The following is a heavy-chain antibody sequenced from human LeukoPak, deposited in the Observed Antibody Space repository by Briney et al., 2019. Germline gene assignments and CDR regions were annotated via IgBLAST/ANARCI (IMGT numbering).Heavy chain of an antibody. CDR1: GFTFSSYG. D-gene: IGHD6-19*01. V-gene: IGHV3-23*01. CDR2: ISGSGGST. CDR3: ARVSGGWYKYYFDY. Sequence: PGGSLRLSCAASGFTFSSYGMSWVRQAPGKGLEWVSAISGSGGSTYYADSVKGRFTISRDNSKNTLYLQMNSLRAEDTAVYYCARVSGGWYKYYFDYWGQGTLVTVSS. J-gene: IGHJ4*02.